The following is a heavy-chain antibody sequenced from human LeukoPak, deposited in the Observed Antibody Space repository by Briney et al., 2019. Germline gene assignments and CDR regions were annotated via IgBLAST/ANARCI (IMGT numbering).Heavy chain of an antibody. Sequence: GGSLRLSCAASGFTFSSNWMSWVRKAPGKGLEWVANINQDGSDKYYADSMKGRFTISRDNAKNSLYLQMNSLRAEDTAVYYCARGTNWPYAFDIWGQGTMVTVSS. D-gene: IGHD1-1*01. J-gene: IGHJ3*02. CDR2: INQDGSDK. V-gene: IGHV3-7*03. CDR3: ARGTNWPYAFDI. CDR1: GFTFSSNW.